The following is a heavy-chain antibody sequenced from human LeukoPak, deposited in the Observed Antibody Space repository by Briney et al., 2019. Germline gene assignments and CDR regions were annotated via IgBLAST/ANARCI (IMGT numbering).Heavy chain of an antibody. V-gene: IGHV3-30*18. CDR1: GFTFSNYG. J-gene: IGHJ4*02. CDR2: ISYDGGNK. CDR3: AKAPVTTCSGAYCYPFDY. Sequence: GGSLRLSCAASGFTFSNYGMHWVRQAPGKGLEWVAFISYDGGNKYYTDSVKGRFTISRDSSKNTLYLQMNRLRAEDAAVYYCAKAPVTTCSGAYCYPFDYWGQGTLVTVSS. D-gene: IGHD2-21*01.